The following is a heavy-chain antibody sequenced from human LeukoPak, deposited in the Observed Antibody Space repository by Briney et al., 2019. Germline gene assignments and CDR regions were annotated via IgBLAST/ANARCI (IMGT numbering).Heavy chain of an antibody. CDR2: IYGDGST. Sequence: QPGGSLRLSCAATGFTFSSNSMTWVRQAPGKGLECVSIIYGDGSTYYADSVKGRFSLSRDNSKNTLYLQMNSLRAEDTAMYYCARERLHGAEDAFDIWGQGTMVTVSS. CDR1: GFTFSSNS. CDR3: ARERLHGAEDAFDI. D-gene: IGHD4-17*01. V-gene: IGHV3-66*01. J-gene: IGHJ3*02.